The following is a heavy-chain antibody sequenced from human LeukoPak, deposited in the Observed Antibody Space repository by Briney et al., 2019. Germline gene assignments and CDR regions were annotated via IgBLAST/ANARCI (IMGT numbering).Heavy chain of an antibody. D-gene: IGHD3-10*01. CDR3: ARGSSNYYGPEYFDY. V-gene: IGHV1-8*01. CDR1: GNTFTSYD. Sequence: ASVKVSCKASGNTFTSYDINWVRQATGQGLEWMGWMNPNSGNTGYAQKFQGRVTMTRNTSISTAYMELSSLRSEDTAVYYCARGSSNYYGPEYFDYWGQGTLVTASS. CDR2: MNPNSGNT. J-gene: IGHJ4*02.